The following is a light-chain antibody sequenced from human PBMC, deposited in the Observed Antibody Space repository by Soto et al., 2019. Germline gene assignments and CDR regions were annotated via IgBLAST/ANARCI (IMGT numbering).Light chain of an antibody. Sequence: EIVMTQSPATLSVSPGERATLSCRASQSVSSNLAWYQQKPGQAPRLLIYGSSTKSTGIPARFSGSGSGTGFTLTISSLQSEDFAVYHCQQYNNWPPFTFGQGTRLEIK. J-gene: IGKJ5*01. CDR2: GSS. CDR1: QSVSSN. V-gene: IGKV3-15*01. CDR3: QQYNNWPPFT.